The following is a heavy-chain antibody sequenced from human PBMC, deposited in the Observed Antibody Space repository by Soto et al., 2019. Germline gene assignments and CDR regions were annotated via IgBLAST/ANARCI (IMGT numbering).Heavy chain of an antibody. CDR3: ARVVKRWLVGGDYYYYYMDV. D-gene: IGHD6-19*01. CDR1: GFTLSDYY. CDR2: ISSSATII. Sequence: GSLRLSCEASGFTLSDYYMTWIRQAPGKGLEWISYISSSATIIYYADSVKGRFTISRDNAKTSLYLQMNSLRADDTAVYYCARVVKRWLVGGDYYYYYMDVWGKGTTVTVSS. J-gene: IGHJ6*03. V-gene: IGHV3-11*01.